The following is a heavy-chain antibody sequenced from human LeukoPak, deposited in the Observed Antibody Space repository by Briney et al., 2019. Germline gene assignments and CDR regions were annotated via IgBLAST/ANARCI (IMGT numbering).Heavy chain of an antibody. CDR2: ITSSGRTP. CDR1: GFTFNTHA. Sequence: GGSLRLSCEASGFTFNTHAMSWVRQAPGKGLEWVASITSSGRTPYYTDSVKGRFTISRDNSKNTLYLQMNSLRAEDTAVYYCAQSNTGGTTFEDYWGQGTLVTVSS. D-gene: IGHD2/OR15-2a*01. J-gene: IGHJ4*02. CDR3: AQSNTGGTTFEDY. V-gene: IGHV3-23*01.